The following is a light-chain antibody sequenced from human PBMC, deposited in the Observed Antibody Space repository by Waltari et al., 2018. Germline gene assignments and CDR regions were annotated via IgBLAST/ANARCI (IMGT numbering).Light chain of an antibody. CDR3: YSTDSSGNHRV. CDR2: EDS. Sequence: SYELTQPPSVSVSPGQTARITCSGDALPKKYADWYKQKSGQAPVLVIYEDSKRPSGIPERFSGSSSGTMATLTISGAQVEDEADYYCYSTDSSGNHRVFGGGTTLTVL. J-gene: IGLJ3*02. V-gene: IGLV3-10*01. CDR1: ALPKKY.